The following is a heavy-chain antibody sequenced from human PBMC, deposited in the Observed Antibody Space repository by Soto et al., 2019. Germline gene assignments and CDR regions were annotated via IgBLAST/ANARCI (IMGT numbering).Heavy chain of an antibody. CDR1: GYTFTSYY. CDR2: INPSGGST. Sequence: ASVKVSCKSSGYTFTSYYMHWVRQAPGQGLEWMGIINPSGGSTSYAQKFQGRVTMTRDTSTSTVYMELSSLRSEDTAVYYCAISRMGELSLSLDYWGQGTLVTV. V-gene: IGHV1-46*01. D-gene: IGHD3-16*02. J-gene: IGHJ4*02. CDR3: AISRMGELSLSLDY.